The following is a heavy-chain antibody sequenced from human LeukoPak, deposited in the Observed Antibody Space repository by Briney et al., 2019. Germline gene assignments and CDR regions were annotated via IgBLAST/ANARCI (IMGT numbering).Heavy chain of an antibody. CDR1: GYTFTGFH. CDR3: ARGLVVVTAPRLD. D-gene: IGHD2-21*02. V-gene: IGHV1-2*02. Sequence: GASVKVSCKASGYTFTGFHMHRVRQAPGQGLEWVGWINPDSGGTNYAQKFQGRVTMTRDTSISTAYMELSRLSSDDTAVYYCARGLVVVTAPRLDWGQGTLVIVSS. J-gene: IGHJ4*02. CDR2: INPDSGGT.